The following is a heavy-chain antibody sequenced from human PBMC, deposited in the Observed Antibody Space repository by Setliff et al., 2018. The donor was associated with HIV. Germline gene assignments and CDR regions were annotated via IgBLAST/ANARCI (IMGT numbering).Heavy chain of an antibody. CDR2: IYYSGST. CDR3: ARAPRLVPAVSYFDY. Sequence: PSETLSLTCTVSGGSISSGYYYWSWIRQPPGKGLEWIGYIYYSGSTYYNPSLKSRVTISVDTSKNQISLKSTSVTAADTAVYFCARAPRLVPAVSYFDYWGQGTLVTVSS. V-gene: IGHV4-30-4*08. J-gene: IGHJ4*02. CDR1: GGSISSGYYY. D-gene: IGHD2-2*01.